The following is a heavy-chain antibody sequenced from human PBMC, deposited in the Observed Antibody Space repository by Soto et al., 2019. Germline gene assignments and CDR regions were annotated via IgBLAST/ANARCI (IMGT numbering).Heavy chain of an antibody. Sequence: QVQLVESGGGVVQPGRSLRLSCAAYGFTFSSYGMHWVRQAPGKGLEWVAVISYDGSNKYYADSVKGRFTISRDNSKNTLYLQMNSLRAEDTAVYYCAKVMRDSSSPDVFDYWGQGTLVTVSS. D-gene: IGHD6-6*01. CDR2: ISYDGSNK. V-gene: IGHV3-30*18. CDR3: AKVMRDSSSPDVFDY. CDR1: GFTFSSYG. J-gene: IGHJ4*02.